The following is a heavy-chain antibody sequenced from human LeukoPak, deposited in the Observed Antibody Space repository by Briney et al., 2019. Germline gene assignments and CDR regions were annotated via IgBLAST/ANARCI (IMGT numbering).Heavy chain of an antibody. D-gene: IGHD5-18*01. CDR2: ISGSGGST. V-gene: IGHV3-23*01. CDR3: AKDKGYSYGYSSYYFDY. J-gene: IGHJ4*02. CDR1: GFTFSSYA. Sequence: GGFLRLSCAASGFTFSSYAMGWVRQAPGKGLEWVSAISGSGGSTYYADSVKGRFTISRDNSKNTLYLQMNSLRAEDTAVYYCAKDKGYSYGYSSYYFDYWGQGTLVTVSS.